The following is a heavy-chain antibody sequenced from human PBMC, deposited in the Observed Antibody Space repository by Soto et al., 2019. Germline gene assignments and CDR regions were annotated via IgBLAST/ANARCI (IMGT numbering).Heavy chain of an antibody. CDR2: IIPISGAA. CDR1: GGTFSNYV. D-gene: IGHD1-7*01. Sequence: SVQVSCKASGGTFSNYVVNWVRQAPGPGLEWMGRIIPISGAANYAQKFQSRVTITADKSTSTSYMELSSLRSEDTAVYYCARDMTRTVVPYFDFWGQGTLVTVSS. V-gene: IGHV1-69*06. CDR3: ARDMTRTVVPYFDF. J-gene: IGHJ4*02.